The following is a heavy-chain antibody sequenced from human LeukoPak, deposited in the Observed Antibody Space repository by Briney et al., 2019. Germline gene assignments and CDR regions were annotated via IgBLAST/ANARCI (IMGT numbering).Heavy chain of an antibody. CDR2: IRSSGTTR. CDR1: GFTFDDYG. J-gene: IGHJ4*02. Sequence: GGSLRLSCAASGFTFDDYGMSWVRQAPGKGLEWVSKIRSSGTTRYYADSVKGRFTISRDNAKKSLYLQMNSLRAEDTAVYYCAREDASGFDYWGQGTLVTVSS. CDR3: AREDASGFDY. V-gene: IGHV3-48*03. D-gene: IGHD6-25*01.